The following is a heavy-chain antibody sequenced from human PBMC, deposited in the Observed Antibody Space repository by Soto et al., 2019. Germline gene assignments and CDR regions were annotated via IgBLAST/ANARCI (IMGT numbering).Heavy chain of an antibody. V-gene: IGHV5-51*01. CDR3: ARRKSGPTYSYYGLDV. CDR1: GYRFSDYW. J-gene: IGHJ6*02. Sequence: PGESLKISCKGSGYRFSDYWIAWVRQMPGKGLEWMGTIYPGDSDTRYSPSFQGQVTISADKSISTAYLQWITLKASDTAIYYCARRKSGPTYSYYGLDVWGRGTTVTVSS. CDR2: IYPGDSDT.